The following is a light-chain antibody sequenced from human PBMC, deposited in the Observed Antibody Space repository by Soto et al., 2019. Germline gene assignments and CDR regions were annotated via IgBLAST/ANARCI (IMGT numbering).Light chain of an antibody. Sequence: EIVMTQSPATLSVSPGARATLFCRASESVKSDLAWYRQKPGQPPSLVIYGASIRATGILARFSGSGSGTEFTLTISSLQSEDVAFYFCQQYYMWPPVFGQGTKLQI. V-gene: IGKV3-15*01. CDR1: ESVKSD. J-gene: IGKJ2*01. CDR2: GAS. CDR3: QQYYMWPPV.